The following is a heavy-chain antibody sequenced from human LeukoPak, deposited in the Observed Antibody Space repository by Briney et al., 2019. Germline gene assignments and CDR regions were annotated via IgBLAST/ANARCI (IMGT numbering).Heavy chain of an antibody. V-gene: IGHV3-74*01. CDR1: GDYW. CDR3: VSFYETY. Sequence: GGSLRLSCAASGDYWLHWVRQAPGKGLVWVSHINSDGSWTSYADSVKGRFTISKDNAKNTVYLQMNSLRAEDTAVYYCVSFYETYWGRGTLVTVSS. D-gene: IGHD2/OR15-2a*01. J-gene: IGHJ4*02. CDR2: INSDGSWT.